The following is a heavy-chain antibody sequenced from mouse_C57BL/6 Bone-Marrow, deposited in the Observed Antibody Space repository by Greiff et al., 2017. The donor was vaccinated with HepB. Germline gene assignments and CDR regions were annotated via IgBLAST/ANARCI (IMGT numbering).Heavy chain of an antibody. V-gene: IGHV5-17*01. D-gene: IGHD4-1*01. J-gene: IGHJ2*01. CDR3: ARSPNWGYYFDY. CDR2: ISSGSSTI. CDR1: GFTFSDYG. Sequence: EVQLKESGGGLVKPGGSLKLSCAASGFTFSDYGMHWVRQAPEKGLEWVACISSGSSTIYYADTVKGRFTISRDNAKNTLFLQMTSLRSEDTAMYYCARSPNWGYYFDYWGQGTTLTVSS.